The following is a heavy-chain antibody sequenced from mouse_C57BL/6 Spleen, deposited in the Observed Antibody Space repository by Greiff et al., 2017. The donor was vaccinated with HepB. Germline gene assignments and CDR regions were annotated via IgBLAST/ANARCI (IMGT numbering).Heavy chain of an antibody. J-gene: IGHJ4*01. Sequence: EVKLVESGEGLVKPGGSLKLSCAASGFTFSSYAMSWVRQTPEKRLEWVAYISSGGDYIYYADTVKGRFTISRDNARNTLYLQMSSLKSEDTAMYYCTREFGSYDYYYAMDYWGQGTSVTVSS. CDR1: GFTFSSYA. CDR3: TREFGSYDYYYAMDY. V-gene: IGHV5-9-1*02. CDR2: ISSGGDYI. D-gene: IGHD2-4*01.